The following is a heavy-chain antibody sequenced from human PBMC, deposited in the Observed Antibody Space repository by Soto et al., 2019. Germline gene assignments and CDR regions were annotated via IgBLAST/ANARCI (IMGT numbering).Heavy chain of an antibody. D-gene: IGHD3-10*01. Sequence: EVQLVESGGGLVQPGGSLRLSCVASGIPVSSNYMTWVRQAPGKGLEWVSVLHSGGNTYYANSVKGRFTISRHDSTNPVFLQMNSLTAEDTAVYFWAREGPYYYASRMDVRGQGTTVTVSS. V-gene: IGHV3-53*04. J-gene: IGHJ6*02. CDR1: GIPVSSNY. CDR2: LHSGGNT. CDR3: AREGPYYYASRMDV.